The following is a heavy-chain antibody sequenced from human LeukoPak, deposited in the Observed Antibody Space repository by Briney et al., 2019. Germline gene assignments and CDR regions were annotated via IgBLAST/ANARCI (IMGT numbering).Heavy chain of an antibody. CDR1: GFSFSSYE. D-gene: IGHD5-18*01. V-gene: IGHV3-48*03. J-gene: IGHJ4*02. CDR2: ISRSATTI. CDR3: ARSLDTAMVLSPSYFDS. Sequence: GGSLRLSCEVSGFSFSSYEMNWVRQAPGEGLEWVSYISRSATTISYADSVKGRFTISRDNAKNSLYLQMNSLRTEDTAVYYCARSLDTAMVLSPSYFDSWGPGTLVTVSS.